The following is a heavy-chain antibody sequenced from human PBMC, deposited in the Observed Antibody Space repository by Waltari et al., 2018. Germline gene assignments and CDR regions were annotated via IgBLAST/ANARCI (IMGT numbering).Heavy chain of an antibody. V-gene: IGHV4-59*11. Sequence: QVQLQESGPVLVKPSETLSLTSTVSGGSIGTHYWSWIRQPPGKGLEWIGYIYYSGSTNYNPSLKSRVTISVDTTKNQFSLKLSSVTAADTAVYYCARDKDSVAALWGQGTLVTVSS. CDR1: GGSIGTHY. D-gene: IGHD2-15*01. J-gene: IGHJ4*02. CDR2: IYYSGST. CDR3: ARDKDSVAAL.